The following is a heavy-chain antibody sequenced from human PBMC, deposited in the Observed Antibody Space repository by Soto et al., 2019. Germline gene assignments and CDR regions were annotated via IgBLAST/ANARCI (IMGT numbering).Heavy chain of an antibody. CDR3: ARDRCNGGSCLDF. Sequence: GSRRLSCAASGFTFSSYAMNWVRQAPGKGLEWVSSISSGSLYIDYADSVKGRFTISRDNAKTSLYLQMNSLRAEDTAVYYCARDRCNGGSCLDFWGQGTLVTVSS. D-gene: IGHD2-15*01. J-gene: IGHJ4*02. CDR2: ISSGSLYI. CDR1: GFTFSSYA. V-gene: IGHV3-21*01.